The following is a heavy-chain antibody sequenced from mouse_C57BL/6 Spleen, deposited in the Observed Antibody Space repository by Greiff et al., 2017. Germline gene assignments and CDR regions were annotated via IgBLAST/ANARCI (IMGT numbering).Heavy chain of an antibody. CDR1: GFTFSSYA. CDR2: ISDGGSYT. D-gene: IGHD2-4*01. V-gene: IGHV5-4*01. Sequence: EVQGVESGGGLVKPGGSLKLSCAASGFTFSSYAMSWVRQTPEKRLEWVATISDGGSYTYYPDNVKGRFTISRDNAKNNLYLQMSHLKSEDTAMYYWARGYDYDYWYFDVWGTGTTVTVSS. CDR3: ARGYDYDYWYFDV. J-gene: IGHJ1*03.